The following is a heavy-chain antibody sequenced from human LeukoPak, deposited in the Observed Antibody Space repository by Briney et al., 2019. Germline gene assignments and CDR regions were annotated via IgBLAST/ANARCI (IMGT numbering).Heavy chain of an antibody. V-gene: IGHV1-2*04. Sequence: ASAKVSCKASGYTFTGYYMHWVRQAPGQGLEWMGWINPNSGGTNYAQKFQGWVTMTRDTSISTAYMELSRLRSDDTAVYYCARALSPFDYYYGMDVWGKGTTVTVSS. J-gene: IGHJ6*04. CDR2: INPNSGGT. D-gene: IGHD3-16*01. CDR1: GYTFTGYY. CDR3: ARALSPFDYYYGMDV.